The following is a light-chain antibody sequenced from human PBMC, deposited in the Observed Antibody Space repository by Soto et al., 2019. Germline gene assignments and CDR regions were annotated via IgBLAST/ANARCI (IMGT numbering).Light chain of an antibody. CDR1: QSVSTSS. CDR2: GAS. J-gene: IGKJ5*01. V-gene: IGKV3-20*01. CDR3: QQYGSSPIT. Sequence: EIVLTQSPGTLSLSPGARATLSCRASQSVSTSSLAWYQQKGGQAPRLLIHGASSRATGIPDRFSGSGSGTDFTLTISRLEPEDFAVYYCQQYGSSPITFGQGTRLEI.